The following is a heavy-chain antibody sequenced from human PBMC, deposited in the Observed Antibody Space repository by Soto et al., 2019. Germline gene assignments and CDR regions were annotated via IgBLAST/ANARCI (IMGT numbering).Heavy chain of an antibody. CDR1: GFTFSKFW. CDR3: ARAPRGYNLGPGTYYDP. D-gene: IGHD3-10*01. Sequence: EVQLVASGGGLVQPGGSLRLSCAASGFTFSKFWMHWVRQVPGKGLVWVSRINGDGSIANYADSVKGRFSISRDNAKNTVDLQMNSLGPEDTALYYCARAPRGYNLGPGTYYDPWGQGILVTVSS. CDR2: INGDGSIA. V-gene: IGHV3-74*01. J-gene: IGHJ5*02.